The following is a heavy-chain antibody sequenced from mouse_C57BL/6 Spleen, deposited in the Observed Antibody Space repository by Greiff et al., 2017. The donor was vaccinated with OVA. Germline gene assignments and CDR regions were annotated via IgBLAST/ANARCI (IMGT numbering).Heavy chain of an antibody. CDR1: GFTFSDYG. CDR3: ARRGVTTVVASFDY. D-gene: IGHD1-1*01. CDR2: ISSGSSTI. Sequence: EVQGVESGGGLVKPGGSLKLSCAASGFTFSDYGMHWVRQAPEKGLEWVAYISSGSSTIYYADTVKGRFTISRDNAKNTLFLQMTSLRSEDTAMYYCARRGVTTVVASFDYWGQGTTLTVSS. V-gene: IGHV5-17*01. J-gene: IGHJ2*01.